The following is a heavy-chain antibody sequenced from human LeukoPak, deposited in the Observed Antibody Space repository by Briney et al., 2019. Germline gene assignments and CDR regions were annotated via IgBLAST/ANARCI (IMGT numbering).Heavy chain of an antibody. J-gene: IGHJ4*02. CDR3: ARALGPKRYSSGLWAFVY. D-gene: IGHD2-8*02. CDR1: GYTFTDYL. Sequence: ASVKVSCKASGYTFTDYLIKWMRQAPGRGGEWMGWISPYNGDTNYEQKFQGRVTMNTDTSTGTAYLELRSLRTDDTAVYFCARALGPKRYSSGLWAFVYWGQGTLVTVSS. CDR2: ISPYNGDT. V-gene: IGHV1-18*01.